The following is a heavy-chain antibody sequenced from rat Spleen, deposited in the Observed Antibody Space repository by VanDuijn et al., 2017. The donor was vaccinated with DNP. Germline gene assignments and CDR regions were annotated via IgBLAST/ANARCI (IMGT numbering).Heavy chain of an antibody. Sequence: EVQLVESGGGLVQPGRSLKLSCEASGFNLKDYWMGWVRQAPGKGLEWIGEINKDSRTKNYSPSLKEKFIISRDNAQNTVHLQMNSLRSEDTATYYCASWAPIAPISTANYWGQGVMVTVSS. CDR1: GFNLKDYW. CDR3: ASWAPIAPISTANY. D-gene: IGHD1-2*01. V-gene: IGHV4-2*01. CDR2: INKDSRTK. J-gene: IGHJ2*01.